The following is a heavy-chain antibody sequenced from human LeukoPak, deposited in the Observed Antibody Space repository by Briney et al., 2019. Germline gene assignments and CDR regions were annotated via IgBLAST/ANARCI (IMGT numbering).Heavy chain of an antibody. Sequence: GESLKISCKGSGYSFTTYWIGRVRQMPGKGLEWMGIIYPGDSDIRYSPSFQGQVTISADKSINTAYLQWNSLKASDTAMYYCARGNVRELTLYPYFDYWGQGTLVTVSS. CDR2: IYPGDSDI. V-gene: IGHV5-51*01. D-gene: IGHD3-16*02. CDR3: ARGNVRELTLYPYFDY. CDR1: GYSFTTYW. J-gene: IGHJ4*02.